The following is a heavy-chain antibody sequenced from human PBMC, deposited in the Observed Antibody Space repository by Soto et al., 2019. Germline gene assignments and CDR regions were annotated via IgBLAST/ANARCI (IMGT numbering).Heavy chain of an antibody. Sequence: QVQLQQWGAGLLKPSETLSLTCAVYGGSFSGYYWTWIRQPPGTGLEWIGEINHSGSTNYNPSLKNRVTISVDTSKNQFSLKLTSVTAADTAVYYCERDKITGLFDYWGQGTLVTVSS. J-gene: IGHJ4*02. V-gene: IGHV4-34*01. CDR3: ERDKITGLFDY. CDR1: GGSFSGYY. CDR2: INHSGST. D-gene: IGHD2-8*02.